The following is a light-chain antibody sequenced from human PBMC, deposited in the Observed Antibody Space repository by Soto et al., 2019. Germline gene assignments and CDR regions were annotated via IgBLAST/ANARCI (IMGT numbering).Light chain of an antibody. Sequence: QSALNQPASVSGSPGQSITISCSGTSSDVGSYNLVSWYQQHPGKAPQLMIYEASKRPSGVSDRFSGSKSGNTASLTISGLQAEDEADYYCCSYAGSNTFVFGGGTKVTVL. CDR3: CSYAGSNTFV. J-gene: IGLJ2*01. V-gene: IGLV2-23*02. CDR2: EAS. CDR1: SSDVGSYNL.